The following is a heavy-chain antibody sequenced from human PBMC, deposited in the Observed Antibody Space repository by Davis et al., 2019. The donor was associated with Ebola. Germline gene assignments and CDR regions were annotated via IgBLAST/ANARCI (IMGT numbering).Heavy chain of an antibody. Sequence: GESLKISCAAYGFTFSDHYMSWIRQAPGKGLEWVSYISGTRTTIYYADSVRGRFTISRDHANNSLYLQMNSLRAEDTAVYYCARDLTMVQGVMSYWGQGTLVTVSS. J-gene: IGHJ4*02. CDR2: ISGTRTTI. V-gene: IGHV3-11*01. CDR3: ARDLTMVQGVMSY. D-gene: IGHD3-10*01. CDR1: GFTFSDHY.